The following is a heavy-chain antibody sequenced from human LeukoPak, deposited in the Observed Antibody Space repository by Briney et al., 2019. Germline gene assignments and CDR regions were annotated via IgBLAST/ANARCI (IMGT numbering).Heavy chain of an antibody. CDR1: GFTFSHAW. V-gene: IGHV3-15*01. Sequence: GGSLRLSCAAPGFTFSHAWVSWVRQCPGKGLEWVGRIKSKNDGETRDYAAPVKGRFTISRDESKAKVYLHMTSLKAEDTAVYYCVGRPWNFDYWGQGTLVTVSS. D-gene: IGHD1-1*01. CDR3: VGRPWNFDY. J-gene: IGHJ4*02. CDR2: IKSKNDGETR.